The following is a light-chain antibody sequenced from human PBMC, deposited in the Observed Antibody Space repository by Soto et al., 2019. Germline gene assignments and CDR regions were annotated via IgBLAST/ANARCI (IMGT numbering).Light chain of an antibody. Sequence: DIVMTQSPDSLTVSLGERATINCKSSQSLLYSSNNNTYLAWYQRRPGQSPKMLIFWASALESGVPDRFAGSGSETDFTLTISSLQAEDAAVYYCQQYYTDFFTFGQWTRMEIK. CDR3: QQYYTDFFT. CDR2: WAS. J-gene: IGKJ2*01. CDR1: QSLLYSSNNNTY. V-gene: IGKV4-1*01.